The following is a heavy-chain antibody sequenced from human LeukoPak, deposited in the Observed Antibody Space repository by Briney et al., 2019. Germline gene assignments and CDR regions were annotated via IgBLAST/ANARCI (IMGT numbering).Heavy chain of an antibody. V-gene: IGHV1-18*01. CDR2: ISAYNGNT. CDR3: ARDWELRFHQGGLDY. D-gene: IGHD3-3*01. J-gene: IGHJ4*02. CDR1: GYTFTSYG. Sequence: ASVKVSCKASGYTFTSYGISWVRQAPGQGLEWMGWISAYNGNTNYAQKLQGRVTMTTDTSTSTAYMELRSLRSDDTAAYYCARDWELRFHQGGLDYWGQGTLVTVSS.